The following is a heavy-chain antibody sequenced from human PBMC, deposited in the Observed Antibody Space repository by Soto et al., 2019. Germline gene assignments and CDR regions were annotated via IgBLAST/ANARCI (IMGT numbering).Heavy chain of an antibody. J-gene: IGHJ4*02. CDR3: TRVGGYYGDYPNFDY. CDR1: GSSISNYY. Sequence: SSETLSLTCSVSGSSISNYYWSWIRQPPGKGLEWIGNIYYTGSTNYNPSHKSRAAISVDTSRKQVSLKLTSVTAADTAVYYCTRVGGYYGDYPNFDYWGQGTLVTVSS. V-gene: IGHV4-59*01. D-gene: IGHD4-17*01. CDR2: IYYTGST.